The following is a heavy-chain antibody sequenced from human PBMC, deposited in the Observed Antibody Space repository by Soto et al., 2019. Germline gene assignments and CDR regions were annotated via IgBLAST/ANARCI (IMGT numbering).Heavy chain of an antibody. V-gene: IGHV3-11*01. CDR2: IDSGGRNI. CDR1: GFTFTDHY. D-gene: IGHD3-10*01. CDR3: ARDMRGAN. Sequence: QVQLVESGGGLVQPGGSLRLSCTASGFTFTDHYRTWIRQAPGKGLEWVSYIDSGGRNIYYADSVRGRFTISRDNANNSVDLHMSSLRAENTAIYYCARDMRGANWGQGTLVIVSS. J-gene: IGHJ4*02.